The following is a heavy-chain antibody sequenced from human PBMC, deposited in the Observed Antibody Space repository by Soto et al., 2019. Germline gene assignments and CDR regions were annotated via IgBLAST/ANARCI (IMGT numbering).Heavy chain of an antibody. CDR1: GGSFSGYY. CDR3: ARVGDTEGALDY. J-gene: IGHJ4*02. Sequence: QVQLQQWGAGLLKPSETLSLTCAVYGGSFSGYYWSWIRQPPGKGLEWIGEINHSGSTNYNPSLKCRVTISVDTSKNQSSLKLSSVTAADTAVYYWARVGDTEGALDYWCQGTLVTLSS. CDR2: INHSGST. D-gene: IGHD2-21*01. V-gene: IGHV4-34*01.